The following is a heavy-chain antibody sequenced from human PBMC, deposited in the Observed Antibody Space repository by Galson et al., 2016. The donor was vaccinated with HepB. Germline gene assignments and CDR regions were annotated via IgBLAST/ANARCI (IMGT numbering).Heavy chain of an antibody. Sequence: SETLSLTCTVSGGSISSINWWTWVRQPPGKGLEWIGETDQSGTTNYNPSLKSRVTISVDKSKNQFSLTMTSVTAADTAVYYCAKDHHNNYYYEDFDYWGQGTLVTVSS. CDR1: GGSISSINW. J-gene: IGHJ4*02. CDR3: AKDHHNNYYYEDFDY. D-gene: IGHD3-22*01. CDR2: TDQSGTT. V-gene: IGHV4-4*02.